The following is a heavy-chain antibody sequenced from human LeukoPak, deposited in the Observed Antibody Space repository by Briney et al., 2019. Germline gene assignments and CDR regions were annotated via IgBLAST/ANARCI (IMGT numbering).Heavy chain of an antibody. Sequence: ASVKVSCKASGYTFTGYYMHWVRQAPGQGLEWMGIINPSGGSTSYAQKFQGRVTMTRDMSTSTVYMELSSLRSEDTAVYYCAKARGYYDSSGYYGWFDPWGQGTLVTVSS. CDR2: INPSGGST. D-gene: IGHD3-22*01. J-gene: IGHJ5*02. CDR3: AKARGYYDSSGYYGWFDP. CDR1: GYTFTGYY. V-gene: IGHV1-46*01.